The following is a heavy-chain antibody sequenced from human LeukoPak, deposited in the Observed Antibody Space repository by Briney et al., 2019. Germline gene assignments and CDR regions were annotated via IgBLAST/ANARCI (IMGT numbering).Heavy chain of an antibody. J-gene: IGHJ4*02. CDR2: INWNGGST. CDR1: GFTFSNAW. CDR3: ARDYYDSSGYYQNFDY. V-gene: IGHV3-20*04. Sequence: GGSLRLSCAASGFTFSNAWMSWVRQAPGKGLEWVSGINWNGGSTGYADSVKGRFTISRDNAKNSLYLQMNSLRAEDTALYYCARDYYDSSGYYQNFDYWGQGTLVTVSS. D-gene: IGHD3-22*01.